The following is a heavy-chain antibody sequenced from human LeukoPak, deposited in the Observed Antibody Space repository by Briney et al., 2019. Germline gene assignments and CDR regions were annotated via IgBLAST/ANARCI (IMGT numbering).Heavy chain of an antibody. V-gene: IGHV1-2*06. J-gene: IGHJ4*02. CDR3: ARRGYNSSSDFDY. CDR1: GYTFTSYD. D-gene: IGHD6-13*01. CDR2: INPNSGGT. Sequence: ASVKVSCKASGYTFTSYDINWVRQATGQGLEWMGRINPNSGGTNYAQKFQGRVTMTRDTSISTAYMELSRLRSDDTAVYYCARRGYNSSSDFDYWGQGTLVTVSS.